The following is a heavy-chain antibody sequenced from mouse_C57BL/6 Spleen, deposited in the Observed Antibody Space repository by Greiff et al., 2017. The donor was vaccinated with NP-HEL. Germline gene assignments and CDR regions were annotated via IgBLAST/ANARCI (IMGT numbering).Heavy chain of an antibody. CDR3: AITTVVAKGYFDV. J-gene: IGHJ1*03. D-gene: IGHD1-1*01. Sequence: VKQRPGRGLEWIGRIDPNSGGTKYNEKFKSKATLTVDKPSSTAYMQLSSLTSEDSAVYYCAITTVVAKGYFDVWGTGTTVTVSS. V-gene: IGHV1-72*01. CDR2: IDPNSGGT.